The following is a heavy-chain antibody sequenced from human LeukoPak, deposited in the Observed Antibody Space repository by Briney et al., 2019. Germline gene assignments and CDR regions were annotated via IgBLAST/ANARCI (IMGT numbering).Heavy chain of an antibody. CDR1: GYTLTELS. CDR2: FDPEDGET. Sequence: ASVKVSCKVSGYTLTELSMHWVRQAPGKGLEWMGGFDPEDGETTYAQKFQGRVTMTEDTSTDTAYMELSSLRSEDTAVYYCATMGLRYGGYYYGMDVWGQGTTVTVSS. V-gene: IGHV1-24*01. D-gene: IGHD4-17*01. CDR3: ATMGLRYGGYYYGMDV. J-gene: IGHJ6*02.